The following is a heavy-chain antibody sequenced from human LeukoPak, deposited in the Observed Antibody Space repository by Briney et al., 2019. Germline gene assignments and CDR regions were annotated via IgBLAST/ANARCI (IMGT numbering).Heavy chain of an antibody. J-gene: IGHJ4*02. D-gene: IGHD2/OR15-2a*01. V-gene: IGHV3-21*01. CDR3: ARDLRGSTSFDS. Sequence: PGGSLRLSCAASGFTFSSYSMNWVRQAPGEGLEWVSSISSSSSYIDYADSVRGRFTVSRDNAKNSLCLQMNSLRTEDTAVYYCARDLRGSTSFDSWGQGTLVTVSS. CDR2: ISSSSSYI. CDR1: GFTFSSYS.